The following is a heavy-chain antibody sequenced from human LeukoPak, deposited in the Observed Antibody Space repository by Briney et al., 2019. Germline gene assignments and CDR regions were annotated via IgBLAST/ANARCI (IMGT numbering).Heavy chain of an antibody. V-gene: IGHV5-51*01. J-gene: IGHJ4*02. CDR1: GYSFTSYW. CDR2: IYPGDSDT. Sequence: GESLKISCMGSGYSFTSYWIGWVRQMPGKGLEWMGIIYPGDSDTRYSPSFQGQVTISADKSISTAYLQWSSLKASDIAMYYCARPVTTITIFGVVTEYLDYWGQGTLVTVSS. CDR3: ARPVTTITIFGVVTEYLDY. D-gene: IGHD3-3*01.